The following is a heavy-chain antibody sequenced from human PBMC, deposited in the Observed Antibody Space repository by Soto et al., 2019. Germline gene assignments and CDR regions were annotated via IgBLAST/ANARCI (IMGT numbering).Heavy chain of an antibody. J-gene: IGHJ3*02. CDR1: GFSFSGYW. CDR2: TNNDGSMT. Sequence: QLVESGGDLVQPGGSLRLSCAASGFSFSGYWMHWVRQAPGKGLEGLSRTNNDGSMTTYADSVRGRFTSLRDNAKNTLSLQMTSLRVEDPAVYYCAREMATISLGAFDMWGEGTMVTVSS. CDR3: AREMATISLGAFDM. V-gene: IGHV3-74*01. D-gene: IGHD5-12*01.